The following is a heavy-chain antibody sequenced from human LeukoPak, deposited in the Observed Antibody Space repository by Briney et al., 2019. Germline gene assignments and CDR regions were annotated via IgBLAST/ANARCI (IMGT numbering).Heavy chain of an antibody. D-gene: IGHD3-22*01. Sequence: SETLSLTCTVSGGSISSYYWSWIRQPPGKGLEWIGYVYYSGSTNYDPSLKSRVTISVDTSKNQFSLKLSFVTAADTAVYYCARLTYNYDSSGYYGLYGMDVWGQGTTVTVSS. V-gene: IGHV4-59*08. CDR2: VYYSGST. J-gene: IGHJ6*02. CDR3: ARLTYNYDSSGYYGLYGMDV. CDR1: GGSISSYY.